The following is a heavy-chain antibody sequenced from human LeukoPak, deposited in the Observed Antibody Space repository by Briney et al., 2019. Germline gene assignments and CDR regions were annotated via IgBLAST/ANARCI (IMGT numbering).Heavy chain of an antibody. V-gene: IGHV3-11*05. CDR2: ISSSSSYT. CDR1: GFTFGDYY. J-gene: IGHJ1*01. CDR3: ARGSEGIAVAGTEYFQH. D-gene: IGHD6-19*01. Sequence: KSGGSLRLSCAASGFTFGDYYMSWIRQAPGKGLELVSYISSSSSYTNYAESVKGRFTISRDNAKNSLYLQMNSLRAEDTAVYYCARGSEGIAVAGTEYFQHWGQGTLVTVSS.